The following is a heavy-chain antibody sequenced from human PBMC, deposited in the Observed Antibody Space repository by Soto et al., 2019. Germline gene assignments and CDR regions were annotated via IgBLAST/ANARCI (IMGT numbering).Heavy chain of an antibody. CDR3: AREKREDEELELQIYHGIDV. J-gene: IGHJ6*02. D-gene: IGHD1-7*01. CDR1: GFTFSDYY. Sequence: QVQLVESGGGLVKPGGSLRLSCAASGFTFSDYYMSWIRQAPGKGLEWVSYISSSSSYTNYADSVKGRFTISRDNAKNSLYLKMNSLRAEDTAVYYCAREKREDEELELQIYHGIDVWGQGTTVTVSS. CDR2: ISSSSSYT. V-gene: IGHV3-11*06.